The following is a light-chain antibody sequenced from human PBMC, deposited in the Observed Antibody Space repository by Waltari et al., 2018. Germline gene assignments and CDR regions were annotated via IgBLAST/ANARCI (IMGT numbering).Light chain of an antibody. CDR1: SSDIGRYNL. CDR2: DVF. CDR3: SSHTTSNTLI. J-gene: IGLJ2*01. V-gene: IGLV2-14*03. Sequence: QSALTQPAPVSGSHGQSITISCTGSSSDIGRYNLVSRYQQHPVKAPKLILYDVFIRPSGVSNRFSGSKSGNTASLTISGLQPEDETDYYCSSHTTSNTLIFGGGTRVTVL.